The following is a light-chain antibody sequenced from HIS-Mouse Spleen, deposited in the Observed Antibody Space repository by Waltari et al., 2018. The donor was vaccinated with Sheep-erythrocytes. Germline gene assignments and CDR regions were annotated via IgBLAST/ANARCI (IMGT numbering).Light chain of an antibody. CDR1: QGISSW. CDR2: AAS. CDR3: QQANSFPIT. V-gene: IGKV1-12*01. J-gene: IGKJ5*01. Sequence: DIQMTKSPSSVSASVGYRVTITCRASQGISSWLARYQQKPGKAPKLLIYAASSLKSGVPSRFSVSGSGTDFTLTISSLQPEDFATYYCQQANSFPITFGQGTRLEIK.